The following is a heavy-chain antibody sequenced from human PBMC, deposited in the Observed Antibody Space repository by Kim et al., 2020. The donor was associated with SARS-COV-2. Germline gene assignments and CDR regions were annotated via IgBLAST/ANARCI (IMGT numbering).Heavy chain of an antibody. D-gene: IGHD4-17*01. V-gene: IGHV3-11*04. CDR1: GFTFSDYY. Sequence: GGSLRLSCAASGFTFSDYYMSWIRQAPGKGLEWVSYISSSGSTIYYADSVKGRFTISRDNAKNSLYLQMNSLRAEDTAVYYCARDLSSDYGDYFYYYYGMDVWGQGTTVTVSS. CDR3: ARDLSSDYGDYFYYYYGMDV. CDR2: ISSSGSTI. J-gene: IGHJ6*02.